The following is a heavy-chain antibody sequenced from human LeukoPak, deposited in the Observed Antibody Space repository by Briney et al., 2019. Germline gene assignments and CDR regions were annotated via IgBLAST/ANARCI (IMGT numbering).Heavy chain of an antibody. Sequence: SETLSLTCTVSGGSISSSNYYWGWIRQPPGKGLECIGSIYYSARTYYNPSLKSRLTMSVDTSMNQVSLKLTSVTAADTAVYYCARDDLARLGEFYMDVWGKGTTVTIS. J-gene: IGHJ6*03. CDR3: ARDDLARLGEFYMDV. V-gene: IGHV4-39*07. D-gene: IGHD3-16*01. CDR1: GGSISSSNYY. CDR2: IYYSART.